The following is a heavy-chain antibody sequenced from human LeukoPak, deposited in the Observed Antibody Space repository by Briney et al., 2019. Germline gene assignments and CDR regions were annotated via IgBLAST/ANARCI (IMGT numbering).Heavy chain of an antibody. J-gene: IGHJ4*02. D-gene: IGHD3-22*01. Sequence: PGGSLRLSCAASGFTFSDYYMSWIRQAPGKGLEWVSYISSSGSTIYYADSVKGRFTISRDNAKNSLYLQMNSLRAEGTAVYYCAREEYYYDSSGYYCAGYDYWGQGTLVTVSS. CDR3: AREEYYYDSSGYYCAGYDY. CDR1: GFTFSDYY. V-gene: IGHV3-11*01. CDR2: ISSSGSTI.